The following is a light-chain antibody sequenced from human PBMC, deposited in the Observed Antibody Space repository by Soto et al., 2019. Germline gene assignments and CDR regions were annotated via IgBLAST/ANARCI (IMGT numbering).Light chain of an antibody. CDR3: QQYNSYPWT. V-gene: IGKV1-5*01. Sequence: IQMTPSPSTLSASVVDRVTITCRASQSISSWLAWYQQKPGKAPELLIYDASSLESGVPSRFSGSGSGTEFTLTISSLQPDDFATYYCQQYNSYPWTFGQGTKVDI. CDR1: QSISSW. CDR2: DAS. J-gene: IGKJ1*01.